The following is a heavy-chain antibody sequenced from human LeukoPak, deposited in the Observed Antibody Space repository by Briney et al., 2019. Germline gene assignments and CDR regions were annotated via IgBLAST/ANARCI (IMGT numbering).Heavy chain of an antibody. CDR3: ARRLVYGDYAELDY. V-gene: IGHV3-23*01. D-gene: IGHD4-17*01. Sequence: PGGSLRLSCGASGFNFKRYAMNWVRQAPGQGLEWVAAIDGSGGDTYCADSVKGRFIISRDNSKSTLFLQMKSLRVEDTAVYYCARRLVYGDYAELDYWGQGTLVTVSS. J-gene: IGHJ4*02. CDR1: GFNFKRYA. CDR2: IDGSGGDT.